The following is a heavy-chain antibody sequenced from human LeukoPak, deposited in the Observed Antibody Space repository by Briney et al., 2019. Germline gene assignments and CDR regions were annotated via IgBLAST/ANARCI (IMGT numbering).Heavy chain of an antibody. CDR1: GFSFSTFG. CDR2: ISYDASTN. J-gene: IGHJ4*02. Sequence: GRSLRLSCAASGFSFSTFGMHWVRQAPGKGLEWVAVISYDASTNYYADSVKGRFTISRDNSKNNLYLQMNTLRVEDTAVYYCARRMSSSWYYHYWGQGTLVTVSS. D-gene: IGHD6-13*01. V-gene: IGHV3-30*03. CDR3: ARRMSSSWYYHY.